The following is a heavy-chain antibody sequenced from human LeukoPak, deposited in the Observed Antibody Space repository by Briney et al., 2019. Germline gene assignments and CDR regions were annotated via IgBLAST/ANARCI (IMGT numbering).Heavy chain of an antibody. D-gene: IGHD4-17*01. V-gene: IGHV3-30*04. J-gene: IGHJ4*02. CDR2: ISYDGSNK. CDR3: ARDSHPNGDYILDY. Sequence: GGSLRLSCAASGFTFSSYAMHWVRQAPGKGLEWVAVISYDGSNKYYADSVKGRFTTSRDNSKNTLYLQMNSLRAEDTAVYYCARDSHPNGDYILDYWGQGTLVTVSS. CDR1: GFTFSSYA.